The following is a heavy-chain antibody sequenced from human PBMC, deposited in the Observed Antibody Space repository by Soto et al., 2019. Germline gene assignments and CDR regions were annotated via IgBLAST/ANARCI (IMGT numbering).Heavy chain of an antibody. CDR2: IYYNGST. J-gene: IGHJ4*02. CDR3: ARNHRLPSLAWIQRGYYFDY. CDR1: GGSISSGDYY. Sequence: QVQLQESGPGLVKPSQTLSLTCTVSGGSISSGDYYWSWIRQPPGKGLEWIGYIYYNGSTYYNPSLKSRVTISVDTSKNQFSLKLSSVTAADTAVYYCARNHRLPSLAWIQRGYYFDYWGQGTLVTVSS. V-gene: IGHV4-30-4*01. D-gene: IGHD5-18*01.